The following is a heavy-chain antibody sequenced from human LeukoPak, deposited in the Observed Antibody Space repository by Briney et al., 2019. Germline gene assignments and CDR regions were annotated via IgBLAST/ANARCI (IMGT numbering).Heavy chain of an antibody. Sequence: SQTLSLTCALSGDSLSVKSDVWNWIRQSPSRGLEWLGRTYYRSKWINDYATSVKSRIIISPDTSKNQFSLHLNSVTPEDTAVYYCARDADWAYDAFDIWGQGTMVTVSS. D-gene: IGHD3-9*01. J-gene: IGHJ3*02. V-gene: IGHV6-1*01. CDR2: TYYRSKWIN. CDR1: GDSLSVKSDV. CDR3: ARDADWAYDAFDI.